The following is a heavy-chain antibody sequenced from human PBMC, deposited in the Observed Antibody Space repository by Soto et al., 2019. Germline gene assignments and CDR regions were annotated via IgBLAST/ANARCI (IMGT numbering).Heavy chain of an antibody. J-gene: IGHJ4*02. CDR1: GGSISSSNW. Sequence: QVQLQESGPGLVKPSGTLSLTCAVSGGSISSSNWWSWVRQPPGKGLEWIGEIYHSGSTNYNPSLKSRVTISVDKSKNQFSLKLSSVTAADTAVYYCARGRVEYCSSTRCYPFDYWGQGTLVTVSS. CDR2: IYHSGST. V-gene: IGHV4-4*02. CDR3: ARGRVEYCSSTRCYPFDY. D-gene: IGHD2-2*01.